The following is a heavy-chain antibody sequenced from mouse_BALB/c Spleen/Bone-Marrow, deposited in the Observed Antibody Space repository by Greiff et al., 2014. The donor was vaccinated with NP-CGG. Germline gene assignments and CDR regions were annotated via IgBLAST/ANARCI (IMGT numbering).Heavy chain of an antibody. Sequence: VQLQQSGPELVKPGASVKMSCKASGYTFTSYVMHWVKQKPGQGLEGIGYINPYNDGTKYNEKFKGKATLTSDKSSSTAYMELSSLTSEDSAVYYCARKVWYYAMDYWGQGTSVTVSS. CDR2: INPYNDGT. CDR1: GYTFTSYV. V-gene: IGHV1-14*01. D-gene: IGHD2-10*02. J-gene: IGHJ4*01. CDR3: ARKVWYYAMDY.